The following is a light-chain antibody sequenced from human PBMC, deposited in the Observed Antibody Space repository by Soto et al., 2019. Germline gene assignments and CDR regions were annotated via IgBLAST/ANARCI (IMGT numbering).Light chain of an antibody. J-gene: IGKJ4*01. CDR2: GTS. Sequence: EIVITQSQVTLSVSPGERATLSCRASQNISRSLAWYQQKPGQGPSLLIYGTSTRATGVPARFSGSGSGTEFTLTINSLQSEDFAVYYCQRYNNWPLTFGGGTKVDIK. V-gene: IGKV3-15*01. CDR1: QNISRS. CDR3: QRYNNWPLT.